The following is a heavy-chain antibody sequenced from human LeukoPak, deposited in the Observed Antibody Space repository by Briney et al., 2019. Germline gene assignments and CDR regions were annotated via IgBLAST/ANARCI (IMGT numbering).Heavy chain of an antibody. CDR2: LYIAGDT. J-gene: IGHJ3*02. V-gene: IGHV3-13*01. Sequence: GGSLRLSCAASGFTLSTYDMHWVRQGTGKGLEWVSALYIAGDTYYPDSVKGRFTISRENAKNSLYLQMNNLRAGDTAVYYRARGRGPDEINGPDIWGQGTMVTVSS. CDR1: GFTLSTYD. D-gene: IGHD2-8*01. CDR3: ARGRGPDEINGPDI.